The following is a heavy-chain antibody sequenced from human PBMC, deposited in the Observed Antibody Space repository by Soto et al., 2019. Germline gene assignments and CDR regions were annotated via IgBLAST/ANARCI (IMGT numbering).Heavy chain of an antibody. CDR3: ARDWESSVSTWSFGGF. D-gene: IGHD3-16*01. Sequence: QVQLVQSGAEVKKPGSSVKVSCKSSGGTYSPYTINWVRQAPGQGLEWMGRIIPFLGVTNYGLKFQARVTITADKATNTAYRGLRGLSFEDTAVYYCARDWESSVSTWSFGGFWGRGTLVTVSS. J-gene: IGHJ4*02. CDR2: IIPFLGVT. V-gene: IGHV1-69*08. CDR1: GGTYSPYT.